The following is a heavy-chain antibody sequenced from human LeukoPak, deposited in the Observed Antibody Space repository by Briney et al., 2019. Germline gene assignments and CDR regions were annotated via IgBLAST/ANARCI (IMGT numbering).Heavy chain of an antibody. Sequence: SGGSLRLSCAASGFTFSSYGMHWVRQAPGKGLEWVAVISYDGSNKYYADSVKGRFTISRDNSKNTLYLQMNSLRAEDTAVYFCARDDYYDSSGLDYWGQGTLVTVSS. D-gene: IGHD3-22*01. V-gene: IGHV3-30*03. CDR3: ARDDYYDSSGLDY. CDR2: ISYDGSNK. CDR1: GFTFSSYG. J-gene: IGHJ4*02.